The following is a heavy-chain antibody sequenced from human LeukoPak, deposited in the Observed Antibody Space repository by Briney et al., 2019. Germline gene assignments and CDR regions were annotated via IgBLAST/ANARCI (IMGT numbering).Heavy chain of an antibody. CDR2: IYTSGST. V-gene: IGHV4-61*02. Sequence: SETLSLTCTVSGGSISSGSYYWSWLRQPAGKGLEWFRRIYTSGSTNYNPSLKSRVTITIDTSKNQFSLKLSSVTAADTAVYYCAGNYYGSGSYYSEDRYWGQGTLVTVSS. J-gene: IGHJ4*02. CDR1: GGSISSGSYY. D-gene: IGHD3-10*01. CDR3: AGNYYGSGSYYSEDRY.